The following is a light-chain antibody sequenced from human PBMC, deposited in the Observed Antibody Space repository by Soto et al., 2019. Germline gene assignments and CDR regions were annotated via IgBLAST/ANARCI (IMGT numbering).Light chain of an antibody. J-gene: IGKJ4*01. CDR1: QSVSSY. Sequence: EIVLTQSPATLSLSPGERATLSCRASQSVSSYLAWYQQKPGQAPRLVIYDAFNRATGIPARFSGSGSGTDFSVTISSLEPEDFAVYYCEQHINWPLTFGGGTKVEIK. CDR3: EQHINWPLT. CDR2: DAF. V-gene: IGKV3-11*01.